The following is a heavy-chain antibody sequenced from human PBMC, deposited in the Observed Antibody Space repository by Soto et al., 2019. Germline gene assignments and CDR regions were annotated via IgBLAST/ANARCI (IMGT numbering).Heavy chain of an antibody. Sequence: HPGGSLRLSCAASGFTFSSYGMHWVRQAPGKGLEWVAVISYDGSNKYYADSVKGRFTISRDNSKNTLYLQMNSLRAEDAAVYYCAKDREVYRVATILDYWGQGTLVNVSS. J-gene: IGHJ4*02. CDR2: ISYDGSNK. CDR3: AKDREVYRVATILDY. D-gene: IGHD5-12*01. CDR1: GFTFSSYG. V-gene: IGHV3-30*18.